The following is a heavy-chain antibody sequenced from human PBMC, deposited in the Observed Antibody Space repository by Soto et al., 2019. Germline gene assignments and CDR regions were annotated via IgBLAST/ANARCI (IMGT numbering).Heavy chain of an antibody. CDR3: ARGDGRGSSGFYYYYGMDV. J-gene: IGHJ6*02. Sequence: QVQLVQSGAEVKKPGASVKVSCKAAGFTFTNYFFHWVRQAPRQGLECMGLISPYDGSTNYVQSVRHRVTMSSHTSTSTDYMDQSSLRSEDTTVYYCARGDGRGSSGFYYYYGMDVWGHGTRVTVSS. V-gene: IGHV1-46*01. CDR2: ISPYDGST. D-gene: IGHD1-26*01. CDR1: GFTFTNYF.